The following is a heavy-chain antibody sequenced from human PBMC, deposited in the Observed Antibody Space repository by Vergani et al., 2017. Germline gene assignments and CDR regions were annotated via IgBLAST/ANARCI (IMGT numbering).Heavy chain of an antibody. V-gene: IGHV4-34*01. CDR2: INHSGST. D-gene: IGHD6-19*01. CDR1: GGSFSGYY. Sequence: QVQLQQWGAGLLKPSETLSLTCAVYGGSFSGYYWSWIRQPPGKGLEWIGEINHSGSTNYNPSLKSRVTISVDTSKNQFSLKLSSVTAADTAVYYCARASPGFYSSGRLFDYWGQGTLVTVSS. J-gene: IGHJ4*02. CDR3: ARASPGFYSSGRLFDY.